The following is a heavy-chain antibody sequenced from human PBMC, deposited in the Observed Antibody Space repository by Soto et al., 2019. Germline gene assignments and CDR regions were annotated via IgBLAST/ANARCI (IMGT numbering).Heavy chain of an antibody. V-gene: IGHV3-23*01. J-gene: IGHJ4*02. CDR2: ISGSGGNT. CDR3: VKGFIVGATTPEFDY. D-gene: IGHD1-26*01. CDR1: GFTFSSYA. Sequence: EVQLLESGGTLVQPGGSLRLSCVASGFTFSSYAMSWVRQAPGKGLEWVSAISGSGGNTYYADSVKGRFTISRDNSKNTLYLQMNSLRAEDTAVYYSVKGFIVGATTPEFDYWGQGTLVTVSS.